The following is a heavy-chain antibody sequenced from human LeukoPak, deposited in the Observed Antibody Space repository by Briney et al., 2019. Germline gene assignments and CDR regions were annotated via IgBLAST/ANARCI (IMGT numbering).Heavy chain of an antibody. CDR1: GGSFSGYY. Sequence: SETLSLTCAVYGGSFSGYYWSWIRQPPGKGLEWIGEINHSGSTNYNPSLKSRVTISVDTSKNQFSLKLSSVTAADTAVYYCAREVELERCFDYWGQGTLVTVSS. V-gene: IGHV4-34*01. D-gene: IGHD1-1*01. CDR2: INHSGST. J-gene: IGHJ4*02. CDR3: AREVELERCFDY.